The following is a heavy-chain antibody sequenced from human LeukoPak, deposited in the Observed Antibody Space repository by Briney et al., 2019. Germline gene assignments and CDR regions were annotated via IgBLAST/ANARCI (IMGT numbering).Heavy chain of an antibody. V-gene: IGHV4-34*01. J-gene: IGHJ3*02. D-gene: IGHD2-2*02. CDR3: ARGEDCSSTSCYTDDAFDI. CDR1: GGSFSGYY. CDR2: INHSGST. Sequence: PSETLSLTCAVYGGSFSGYYWSWIRQPPGKGLEWIGEINHSGSTNYNPSLKSRVTISVDTSKSQFSLKLSSVTAADTAVYYCARGEDCSSTSCYTDDAFDIWGQGTMVTVSS.